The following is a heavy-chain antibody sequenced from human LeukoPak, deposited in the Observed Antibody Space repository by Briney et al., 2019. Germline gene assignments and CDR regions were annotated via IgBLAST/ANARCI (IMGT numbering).Heavy chain of an antibody. CDR1: GFTFSSYW. Sequence: GGSLRLSCAVSGFTFSSYWMHWVRQAPGKGLVWVSRIDRDGSRINYADSVKGRFTISRDNGKNTLFLQMNSLRAEDAAVYYCVRGNNYGGPHYWGQGTLVTVSS. CDR3: VRGNNYGGPHY. V-gene: IGHV3-74*01. J-gene: IGHJ4*02. D-gene: IGHD4-23*01. CDR2: IDRDGSRI.